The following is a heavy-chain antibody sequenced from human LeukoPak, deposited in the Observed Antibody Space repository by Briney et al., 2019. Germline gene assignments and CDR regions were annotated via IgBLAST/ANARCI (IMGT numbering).Heavy chain of an antibody. V-gene: IGHV3-7*01. D-gene: IGHD5-12*01. Sequence: PGGSLRLSCAASGSTFSRSWMSWVRQAPGKGLEWVALMRLAGGVTYYVESVKGRFTISRDNAKNTVYLQMSSLRAEDTAVYYCAKESGYDVDLEYWGQGALVTVSS. J-gene: IGHJ4*02. CDR1: GSTFSRSW. CDR3: AKESGYDVDLEY. CDR2: MRLAGGVT.